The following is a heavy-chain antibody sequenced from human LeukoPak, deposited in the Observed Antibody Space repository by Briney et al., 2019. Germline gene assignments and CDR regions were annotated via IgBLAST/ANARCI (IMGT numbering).Heavy chain of an antibody. CDR1: GFTFSSYA. V-gene: IGHV3-30-3*01. J-gene: IGHJ4*02. D-gene: IGHD3-22*01. CDR2: ISYDGSNK. CDR3: ARDSIYDSSGYYGFLRY. Sequence: PGGSLRLYCAASGFTFSSYAMHWVRQAPGKGLEWVAVISYDGSNKYYADSVKGRFTISRDNSKNTLYLQMNSLRAEDTAVYYCARDSIYDSSGYYGFLRYWGQGTLVTVSS.